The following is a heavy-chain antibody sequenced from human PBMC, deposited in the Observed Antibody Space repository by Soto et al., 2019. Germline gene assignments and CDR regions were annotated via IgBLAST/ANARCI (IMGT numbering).Heavy chain of an antibody. CDR2: IYYSGST. CDR3: ARDNPTYYFDY. V-gene: IGHV4-59*01. Sequence: PSETLSLTCTVSGDSISSYYWSWIRQPPGKGLEWIGYIYYSGSTNYNPSLKSRVTISVDTSKNQFSLKLSSVTAADTAVYYCARDNPTYYFDYWGQGTLVTVSS. J-gene: IGHJ4*02. CDR1: GDSISSYY.